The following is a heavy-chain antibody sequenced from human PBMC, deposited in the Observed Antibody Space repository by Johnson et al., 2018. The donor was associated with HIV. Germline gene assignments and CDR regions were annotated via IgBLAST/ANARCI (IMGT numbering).Heavy chain of an antibody. CDR2: ISSSGTTI. CDR3: ARDTMIVVALGAFDI. Sequence: QVQLVESGGGLVQPGRSLRLSCAASGFTFSDYYMTWIRQAPGKGLEWVSYISSSGTTIYYADSVKGRFTISRDNAKNSLNLQMNSLRAEDTAVYYCARDTMIVVALGAFDIWGQGTMVTVSS. V-gene: IGHV3-11*04. CDR1: GFTFSDYY. J-gene: IGHJ3*02. D-gene: IGHD3-22*01.